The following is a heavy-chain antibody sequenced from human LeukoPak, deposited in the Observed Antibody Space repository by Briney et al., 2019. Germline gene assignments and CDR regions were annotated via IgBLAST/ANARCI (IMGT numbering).Heavy chain of an antibody. CDR2: ISGSGGRT. Sequence: GGTLRLSCAVSGFTFSNYGMSWVRQAPGKGLEWVSTISGSGGRTYYADSVKGRFTISRDNSKNTLYLQMNSLRAEDTAVYYCAKGFTYYYDSSGFYWGQGTLVTVSS. V-gene: IGHV3-23*01. J-gene: IGHJ4*02. CDR1: GFTFSNYG. D-gene: IGHD3-22*01. CDR3: AKGFTYYYDSSGFY.